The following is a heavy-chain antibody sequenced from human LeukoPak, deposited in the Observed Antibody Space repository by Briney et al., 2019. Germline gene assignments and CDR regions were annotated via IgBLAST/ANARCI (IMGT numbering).Heavy chain of an antibody. V-gene: IGHV6-1*01. CDR2: TYYRSKWYN. CDR1: GDSVSTNTGT. J-gene: IGHJ4*02. CDR3: ARIKAAGEPYYFDY. Sequence: PSQTLSLTCAISGDSVSTNTGTWNWIRQSPSRGLEWLGRTYYRSKWYNDYAVSVKSRMTIKSDTSKNQFSLQLNSVTPEDTAVYYCARIKAAGEPYYFDYWGQGTLVTVSS. D-gene: IGHD6-13*01.